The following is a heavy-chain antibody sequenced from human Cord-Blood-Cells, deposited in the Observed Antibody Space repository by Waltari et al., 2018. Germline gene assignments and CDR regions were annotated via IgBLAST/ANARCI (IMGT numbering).Heavy chain of an antibody. CDR1: GFSLSTSGVG. J-gene: IGHJ4*02. CDR3: AHRAEKCCSSTSCYDY. D-gene: IGHD2-2*01. CDR2: IYWVDDK. V-gene: IGHV2-5*02. Sequence: QITLKESGPTLVKPTQTLTLTCTFSGFSLSTSGVGVGWIRQPPGKALEELALIYWVDDKRYSPSLKSRLTNTKDTAKNQVVLTMTNMDTVDTATYYCAHRAEKCCSSTSCYDYWGQGTLVTVSS.